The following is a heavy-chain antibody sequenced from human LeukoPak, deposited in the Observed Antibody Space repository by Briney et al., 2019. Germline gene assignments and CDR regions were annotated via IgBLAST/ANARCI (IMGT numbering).Heavy chain of an antibody. Sequence: GGSLRLSCAASGFTFSSYSMNWVRQAPGKGLEWVSSISSSSSYIYYADSVKGRFTISRDNAKNSLYLQMNSLRAEGTAVYYCARGGSGSYNMFDYWGQGTLVTVSS. CDR1: GFTFSSYS. CDR3: ARGGSGSYNMFDY. V-gene: IGHV3-21*01. D-gene: IGHD1-26*01. J-gene: IGHJ4*02. CDR2: ISSSSSYI.